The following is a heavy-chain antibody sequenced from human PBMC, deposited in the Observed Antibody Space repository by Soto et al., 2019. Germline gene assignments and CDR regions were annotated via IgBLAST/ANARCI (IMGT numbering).Heavy chain of an antibody. CDR2: INAGNGNT. V-gene: IGHV1-3*01. D-gene: IGHD2-15*01. CDR3: ARDPPRGSCYFGSCGWFDP. Sequence: ASVKVSCKASGYTFTSYAMHWVRQAPGQRLEWMGWINAGNGNTKYSQKFQGRVTITRDTSASTAYMELSSLRSEDTAVYYCARDPPRGSCYFGSCGWFDPWGQGTLVTVSS. CDR1: GYTFTSYA. J-gene: IGHJ5*02.